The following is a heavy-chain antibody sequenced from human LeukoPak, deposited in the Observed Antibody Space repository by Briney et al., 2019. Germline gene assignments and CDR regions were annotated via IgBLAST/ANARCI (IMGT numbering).Heavy chain of an antibody. CDR1: GYTFSYYS. Sequence: ASVKVSFKSSGYTFSYYSIHWVRQAPGQGLEWMGWINPNSGGTNYAQKFQGRVTMTRDTSISTAYMELSRLRSDDTAVYYCASRKVVYDYWGQGTLVTVSS. J-gene: IGHJ4*02. V-gene: IGHV1-2*02. D-gene: IGHD2-2*01. CDR3: ASRKVVYDY. CDR2: INPNSGGT.